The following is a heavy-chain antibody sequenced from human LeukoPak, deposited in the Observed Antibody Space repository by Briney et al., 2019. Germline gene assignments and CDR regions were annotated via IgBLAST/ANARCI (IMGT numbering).Heavy chain of an antibody. CDR1: GFTFSSYS. V-gene: IGHV3-21*01. CDR2: ISSSSSYI. J-gene: IGHJ4*02. CDR3: ARDMGYCSGGSCYLYYFDY. Sequence: GGSLRLSCAASGFTFSSYSMNWVRQAPGKGLEWVSSISSSSSYIYYADSVKGRFTISRDNAKNSLYLQMNSLRAEDTAVYYCARDMGYCSGGSCYLYYFDYWGQGTLVTVPS. D-gene: IGHD2-15*01.